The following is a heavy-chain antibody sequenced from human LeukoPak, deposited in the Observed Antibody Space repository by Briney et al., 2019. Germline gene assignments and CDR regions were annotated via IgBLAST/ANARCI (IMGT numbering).Heavy chain of an antibody. Sequence: SETLSLTCTVSGGSISSSSYYWGWIRQPPGKGLEWIGRIYTSGSTNYNPSLKSRVTISVDTSKSQFSLKLSSVTAADTAVYYCARGGTWFGEFNYWGQGTLVTVSS. CDR2: IYTSGST. D-gene: IGHD3-10*01. V-gene: IGHV4-61*02. CDR1: GGSISSSSYY. CDR3: ARGGTWFGEFNY. J-gene: IGHJ4*02.